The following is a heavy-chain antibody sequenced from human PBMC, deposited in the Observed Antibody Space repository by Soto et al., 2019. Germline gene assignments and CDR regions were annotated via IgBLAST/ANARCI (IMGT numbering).Heavy chain of an antibody. J-gene: IGHJ6*02. CDR1: GFTFRNAW. CDR3: TTDSFVMIKVFGIAARHDYYYGMYV. V-gene: IGHV3-15*07. CDR2: IKSKTDGGTT. D-gene: IGHD6-6*01. Sequence: PGGSLRLSCAASGFTFRNAWMNWVRQAPGKGLEWVGRIKSKTDGGTTDYAAPVKGRFTISRDDSKNTLYLQMNSLKTEDTAVYYCTTDSFVMIKVFGIAARHDYYYGMYVWGQGTTVTVSS.